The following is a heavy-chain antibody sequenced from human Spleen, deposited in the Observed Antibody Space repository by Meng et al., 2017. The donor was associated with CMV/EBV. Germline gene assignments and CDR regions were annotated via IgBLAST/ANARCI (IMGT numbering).Heavy chain of an antibody. Sequence: PFSSYAISWVRQAPEQGLEWMGGIIPIFGTANYAQKFQGRVTITTDESTSTAYMELSSLRSEDTAVYYCARDTGIAARPHYYGMDVWGQGTTVTVSS. CDR3: ARDTGIAARPHYYGMDV. CDR2: IIPIFGTA. CDR1: PFSSYA. J-gene: IGHJ6*02. D-gene: IGHD6-6*01. V-gene: IGHV1-69*05.